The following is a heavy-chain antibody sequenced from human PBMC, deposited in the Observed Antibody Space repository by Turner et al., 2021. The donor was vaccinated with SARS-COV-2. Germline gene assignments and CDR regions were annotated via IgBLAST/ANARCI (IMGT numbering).Heavy chain of an antibody. J-gene: IGHJ6*02. CDR1: GGSISSSSYY. CDR2: IYYSGST. Sequence: QLQLQESGTGLVKPSETLSLTCTVSGGSISSSSYYWGWIRQPPGKGLEWIGSIYYSGSTYYNPSLKSRVTISVDTSKNQFSLKLSSVTAADTAVYYCAGEEVVFRASHTLYYYGMDVWGQGTTVTVSS. CDR3: AGEEVVFRASHTLYYYGMDV. V-gene: IGHV4-39*01. D-gene: IGHD3-22*01.